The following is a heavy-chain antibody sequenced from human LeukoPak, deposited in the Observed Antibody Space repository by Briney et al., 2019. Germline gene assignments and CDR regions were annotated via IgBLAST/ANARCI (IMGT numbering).Heavy chain of an antibody. J-gene: IGHJ5*02. CDR2: IWYDGSNK. V-gene: IGHV3-33*06. D-gene: IGHD3-9*01. CDR3: AKDFDRLYGRAPLFDP. CDR1: GFTFSSYG. Sequence: GGSLRLSCAASGFTFSSYGMHWVRQAPGKGPEWVAVIWYDGSNKYYADSVKGRFTISRDNSKNTLYLQMNSLRAEDTAVYYCAKDFDRLYGRAPLFDPWGQGTLVTVSS.